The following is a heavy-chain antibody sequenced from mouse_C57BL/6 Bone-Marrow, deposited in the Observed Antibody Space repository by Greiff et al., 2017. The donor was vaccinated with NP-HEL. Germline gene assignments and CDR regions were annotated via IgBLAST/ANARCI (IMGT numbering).Heavy chain of an antibody. CDR3: ARRGGSTPWFAY. D-gene: IGHD1-1*01. CDR2: INPNNGGT. V-gene: IGHV1-18*01. Sequence: EVQLQQSGPELVKPGASVKIPCKASGYTFTDYNMDWVKQSHGKSLEWIGDINPNNGGTIYNQKFKGKATLTVDKSSSTAYMELRSLTSEDTAVYYCARRGGSTPWFAYWGQGTLVTVSA. CDR1: GYTFTDYN. J-gene: IGHJ3*01.